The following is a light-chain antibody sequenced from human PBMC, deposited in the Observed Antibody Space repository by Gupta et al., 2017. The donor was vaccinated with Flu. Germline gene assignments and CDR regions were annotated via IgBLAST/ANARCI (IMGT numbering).Light chain of an antibody. CDR3: QSTDSSGAFEV. CDR1: ALTKQY. J-gene: IGLJ1*01. Sequence: GQTARITCSGDALTKQYAYWYQQKPGQAPVLVIYKDSERPSGITERFSGSSSGTTVTLTISGVQAEDEADYYCQSTDSSGAFEVFGTGTKVTVL. CDR2: KDS. V-gene: IGLV3-25*03.